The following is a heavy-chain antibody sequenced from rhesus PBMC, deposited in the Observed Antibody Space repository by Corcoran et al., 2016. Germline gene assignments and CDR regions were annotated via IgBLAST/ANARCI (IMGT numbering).Heavy chain of an antibody. D-gene: IGHD1-32*01. V-gene: IGHV3-116*02. CDR2: IKTKAKGGTA. J-gene: IGHJ4*01. CDR3: ARGPNEEYYFDY. Sequence: EVRLLESGGGLVQPGGSLRLSCAASGFTFSDYYMSWVRQTPVKGPECVGLIKTKAKGGTAEYAASVKGRFTSSRDDSKSIASLQMNSLKTEDTAVYYGARGPNEEYYFDYWCQGVRVTVSS. CDR1: GFTFSDYY.